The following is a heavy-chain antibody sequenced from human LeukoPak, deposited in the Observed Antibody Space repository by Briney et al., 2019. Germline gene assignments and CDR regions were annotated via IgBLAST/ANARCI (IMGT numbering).Heavy chain of an antibody. Sequence: ASVKVSCKASGYTFTGYYMHWVRQAPGQGLEWMGWINPNSGGTNYAQKFQGRVTMTRDTSSSTAYMDLSRLRSDDTAVYYCAKDQSSDCYGYYYYYMDVWGKGTTVTVSS. CDR2: INPNSGGT. CDR1: GYTFTGYY. J-gene: IGHJ6*03. CDR3: AKDQSSDCYGYYYYYMDV. D-gene: IGHD2-21*02. V-gene: IGHV1-2*02.